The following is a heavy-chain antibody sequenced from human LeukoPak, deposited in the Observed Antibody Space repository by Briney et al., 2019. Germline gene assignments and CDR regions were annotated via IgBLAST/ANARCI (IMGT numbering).Heavy chain of an antibody. CDR3: ARGGASGSYYNY. CDR1: GGSFSGYH. CDR2: IHRSGST. Sequence: SETLSLTCAVFGGSFSGYHWTWIRQPPGKGLEWIGEIHRSGSTNYNPSLQSRVTISVDTSKNQFSLKLRSVTAADTAVYYCARGGASGSYYNYWGQGTLVTVSS. V-gene: IGHV4-34*01. J-gene: IGHJ4*02. D-gene: IGHD1-26*01.